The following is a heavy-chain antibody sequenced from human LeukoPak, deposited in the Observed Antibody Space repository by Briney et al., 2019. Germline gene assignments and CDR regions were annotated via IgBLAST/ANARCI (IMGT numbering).Heavy chain of an antibody. CDR1: GFSISSGYY. V-gene: IGHV4-38-2*02. Sequence: SETLSLTCTVSGFSISSGYYWAWIRQPPGKGLEWIGSISYSGSTHYNSSLQSRLTISVDTSKNQFSLNLRSVTAADTAVYYCARSMLRGVAVDYWGQGTTVTVSS. D-gene: IGHD3-10*01. CDR3: ARSMLRGVAVDY. CDR2: ISYSGST. J-gene: IGHJ4*03.